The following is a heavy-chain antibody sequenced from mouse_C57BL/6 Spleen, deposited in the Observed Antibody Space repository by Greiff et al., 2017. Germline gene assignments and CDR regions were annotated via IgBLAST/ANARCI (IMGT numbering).Heavy chain of an antibody. Sequence: VQLQESGPELVKPGASVKISCKASGYAFSSSWMNWVKQRPGKGLEWIGRMYPGDGDTNYNGKFKGKATLTADKSSSTADMQLSSLTSEDSAVYFCARYSLSYAMDYWGQGTSVTVSS. J-gene: IGHJ4*01. CDR3: ARYSLSYAMDY. CDR1: GYAFSSSW. CDR2: MYPGDGDT. V-gene: IGHV1-82*01.